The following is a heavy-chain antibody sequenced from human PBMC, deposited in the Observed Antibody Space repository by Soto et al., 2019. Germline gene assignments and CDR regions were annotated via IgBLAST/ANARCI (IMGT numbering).Heavy chain of an antibody. J-gene: IGHJ3*02. CDR3: ARIAAAEAFDI. D-gene: IGHD6-13*01. CDR1: GFTFSSYS. Sequence: GGSLRLSCAASGFTFSSYSMNWVRQAPGKGLEWVSSISSSSSYIYYADSVKGRFTISRDNAKNSLYPQMNSLRAEDTAVYYCARIAAAEAFDIWGQGTMVTVSS. V-gene: IGHV3-21*01. CDR2: ISSSSSYI.